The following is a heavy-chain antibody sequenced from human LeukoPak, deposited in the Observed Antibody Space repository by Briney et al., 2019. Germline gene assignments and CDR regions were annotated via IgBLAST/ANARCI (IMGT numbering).Heavy chain of an antibody. J-gene: IGHJ4*02. CDR1: GFTFSNYM. V-gene: IGHV3-74*01. CDR2: IKSDGITI. D-gene: IGHD1-20*01. Sequence: GGSLRLSCAASGFTFSNYMMHWVRQAPGKGLVWASRIKSDGITITYADSVKGRFTISRDNAKNTLYLRMNSLRAEDTAVYYCLRDLNWSLDQWGQGTLVTVSS. CDR3: LRDLNWSLDQ.